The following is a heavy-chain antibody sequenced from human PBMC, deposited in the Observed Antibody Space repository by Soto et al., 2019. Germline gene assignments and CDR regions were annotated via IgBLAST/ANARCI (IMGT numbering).Heavy chain of an antibody. CDR2: INYSGNT. CDR1: AVSITSYF. J-gene: IGHJ4*02. V-gene: IGHV4-59*01. D-gene: IGHD4-17*01. CDR3: ARGAYDYGEYRLYFDS. Sequence: PSETLSLTCTVSAVSITSYFWTWIRQPPGKGLEWIGYINYSGNTNYNPSLKSRVTMSLDTSKNQFSLKLSSVTAAETAVYYCARGAYDYGEYRLYFDSWGQGTLVTVSS.